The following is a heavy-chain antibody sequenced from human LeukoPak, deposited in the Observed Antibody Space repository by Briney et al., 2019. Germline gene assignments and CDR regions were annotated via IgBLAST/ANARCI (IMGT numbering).Heavy chain of an antibody. D-gene: IGHD4-17*01. Sequence: PGGPLRLSCAASGFTFSSYWMSWVRQAPGKGLEWVANIKQDGSEKYYVDSVKGRFTIPRDNAKNSLYLQMNSLRAEDTAVYYCARDENDYGDYGGYDYWGQGTLVTVSS. CDR3: ARDENDYGDYGGYDY. CDR1: GFTFSSYW. CDR2: IKQDGSEK. V-gene: IGHV3-7*01. J-gene: IGHJ4*02.